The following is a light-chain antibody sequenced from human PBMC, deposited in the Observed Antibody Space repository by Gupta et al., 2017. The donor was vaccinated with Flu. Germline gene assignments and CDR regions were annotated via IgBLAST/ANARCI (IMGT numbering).Light chain of an antibody. CDR2: ENT. Sequence: NFMLTQHHSVSESPGRTVTISCTRSSGCIASNSVQWYQQSAGSPTTPLIFENTQSPSELPGRFSGSIDSSSNSSTLPVTGLKTEDEDDYYSQSYDIAWVFGGGTKLTVL. CDR3: QSYDIAWV. J-gene: IGLJ3*02. CDR1: SGCIASNS. V-gene: IGLV6-57*01.